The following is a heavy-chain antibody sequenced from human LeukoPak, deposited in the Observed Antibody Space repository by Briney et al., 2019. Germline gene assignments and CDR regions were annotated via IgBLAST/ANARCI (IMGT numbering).Heavy chain of an antibody. Sequence: PGGSLRLFCAASGFTFSSYTMNWVRQAPGKGLEGVSSISTSSNTIYYVDSVKGRFTIPRDNPKNSLYLQMNSLRAEDTAVYYCARGPFTSGLFDYWGQGPLVTVSS. J-gene: IGHJ4*02. CDR1: GFTFSSYT. CDR2: ISTSSNTI. V-gene: IGHV3-21*01. CDR3: ARGPFTSGLFDY. D-gene: IGHD6-19*01.